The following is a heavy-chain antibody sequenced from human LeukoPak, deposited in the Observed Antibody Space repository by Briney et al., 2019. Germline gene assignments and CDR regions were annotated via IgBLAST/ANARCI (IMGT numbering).Heavy chain of an antibody. CDR2: ISSSSSYI. CDR1: GFTFSSYW. J-gene: IGHJ4*02. V-gene: IGHV3-21*01. CDR3: AGDYDILTGYSQGDY. Sequence: PGGSLRLSCAASGFTFSSYWMSWVRQAPGKGLEWVSSISSSSSYIYYADSVKGRFTISRDNAKNSLYLQMNSLRAEDTAVYYCAGDYDILTGYSQGDYWGQGTLVTVSS. D-gene: IGHD3-9*01.